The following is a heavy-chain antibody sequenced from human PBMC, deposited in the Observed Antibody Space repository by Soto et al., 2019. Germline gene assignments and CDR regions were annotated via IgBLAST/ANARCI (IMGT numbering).Heavy chain of an antibody. CDR3: ARDRSSSFGVVIATFDY. J-gene: IGHJ4*02. CDR2: ISGSGSTA. V-gene: IGHV3-23*01. Sequence: GGSLRLSCAASGFTFSSYAMNWVRQAPGKGLEWVSAISGSGSTAYYADSVKGRFTISRDNSKNTLHLQMNSLRVEDTAVFYCARDRSSSFGVVIATFDYWGQGILVTVSS. D-gene: IGHD3-3*01. CDR1: GFTFSSYA.